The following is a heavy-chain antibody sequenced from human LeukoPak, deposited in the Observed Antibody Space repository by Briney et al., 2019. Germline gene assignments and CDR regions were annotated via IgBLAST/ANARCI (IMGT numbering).Heavy chain of an antibody. D-gene: IGHD4-17*01. CDR2: ITGSSHKK. CDR3: ARHDYGDYVGPYDY. J-gene: IGHJ4*02. CDR1: GFTFSDYA. Sequence: GGSLRLSCAASGFTFSDYALNWVRQAPGKGLEWISSITGSSHKKYYAESLKGRVTISRDNAKKSLYLQMDSLRVEDTAVYYCARHDYGDYVGPYDYWGQGTLVTVSS. V-gene: IGHV3-21*01.